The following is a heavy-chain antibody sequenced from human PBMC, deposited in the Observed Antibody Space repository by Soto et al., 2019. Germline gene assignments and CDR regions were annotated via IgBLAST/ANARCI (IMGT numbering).Heavy chain of an antibody. J-gene: IGHJ4*02. D-gene: IGHD6-13*01. CDR1: GGTFSSYA. CDR3: ARERGIAAAGDFDY. CDR2: IIPIFGTA. Sequence: VASVKVSCKASGGTFSSYAISWVRQAPGQGLEWMGGIIPIFGTANYAQKFQGRVTITADESTSTAYMELSSLRSEDTAVYYCARERGIAAAGDFDYWGRGTLVTVSS. V-gene: IGHV1-69*13.